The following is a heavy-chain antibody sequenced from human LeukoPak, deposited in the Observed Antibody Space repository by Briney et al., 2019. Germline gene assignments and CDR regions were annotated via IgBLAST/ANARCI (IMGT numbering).Heavy chain of an antibody. J-gene: IGHJ4*02. CDR1: GFSFSTYA. Sequence: PGGSLRLSCAASGFSFSTYAMSWVRQAPGKGLEWVSAISGSGDNNDNTYYADSVKGRFTISRDNAKNSLYLQMNSLRAEDTAVYYCAKDLGELGDYWGQGTLVTVSS. V-gene: IGHV3-23*01. CDR2: ISGSGDNNDNT. D-gene: IGHD1-26*01. CDR3: AKDLGELGDY.